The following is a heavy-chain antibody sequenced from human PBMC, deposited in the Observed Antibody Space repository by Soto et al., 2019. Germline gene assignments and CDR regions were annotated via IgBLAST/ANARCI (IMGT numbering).Heavy chain of an antibody. D-gene: IGHD6-25*01. CDR1: GFTFSSYA. V-gene: IGHV3-30-3*01. CDR2: ISYDGSNK. J-gene: IGHJ4*02. CDR3: AREDGGGRPIDY. Sequence: QVQLVESGGGVVQPGRSLRLSCAASGFTFSSYAMHWVRQAPGKGLEWVAVISYDGSNKYYADSVKGRFTISRDNSKNTLYLQVNSLRAEDTAVYYCAREDGGGRPIDYWGQGTLVTVSS.